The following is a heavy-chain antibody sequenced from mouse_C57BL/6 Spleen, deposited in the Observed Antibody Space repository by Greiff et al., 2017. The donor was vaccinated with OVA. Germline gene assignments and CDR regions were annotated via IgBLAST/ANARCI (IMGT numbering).Heavy chain of an antibody. Sequence: QVQLQQPGAELVRPGSSVKLSCKASGYTFTSYWMHWVKQRPIQGLAWIGHIDPSDSETHYNQKFKDKATVTVDKSSSTAYMQLSSLTSEDSAVYYCARYDGYYYFDYWGQGTTLTVSA. D-gene: IGHD2-3*01. V-gene: IGHV1-52*01. CDR2: IDPSDSET. CDR1: GYTFTSYW. CDR3: ARYDGYYYFDY. J-gene: IGHJ2*01.